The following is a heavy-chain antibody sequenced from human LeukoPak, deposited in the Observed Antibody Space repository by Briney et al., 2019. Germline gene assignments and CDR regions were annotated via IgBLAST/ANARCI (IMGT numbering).Heavy chain of an antibody. Sequence: ASVKVSCKASGYTFTGYYMHWVRQALGQGLEWMGWINPNSGGTNYAQKFQGRVTMTRDTSISTAYMELSRLRSDDTAVYYCARAPAGRWEYYFDYWGQGTLVTVSS. CDR1: GYTFTGYY. D-gene: IGHD1-26*01. CDR2: INPNSGGT. CDR3: ARAPAGRWEYYFDY. V-gene: IGHV1-2*02. J-gene: IGHJ4*02.